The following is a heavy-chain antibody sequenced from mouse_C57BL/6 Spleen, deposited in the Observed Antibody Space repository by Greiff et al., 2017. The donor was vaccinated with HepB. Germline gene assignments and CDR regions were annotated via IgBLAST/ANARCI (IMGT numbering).Heavy chain of an antibody. CDR3: ARRSSGYEGYFDY. Sequence: QVQLQQSGPELVKPGASVKISRKASGYAFSSSWMNWVKQRPGKGLEWIGRIYPGDGDTNYNGKFKGKATLTADKSSSTAYMQLSSLTSEDSAVYLCARRSSGYEGYFDYWGQGTTLTVSS. CDR2: IYPGDGDT. V-gene: IGHV1-82*01. J-gene: IGHJ2*01. CDR1: GYAFSSSW. D-gene: IGHD3-2*02.